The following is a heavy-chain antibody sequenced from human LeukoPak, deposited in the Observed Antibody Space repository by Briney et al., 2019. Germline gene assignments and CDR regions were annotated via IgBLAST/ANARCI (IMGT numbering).Heavy chain of an antibody. Sequence: SETLSLTCTVSGGSISSYYRSWIRQPPGKGLEWIGYIYYSGSTNYNPSLKSRVTISLDTSKNQFSLKLNSVTAADTAVYYCASTSSSRVEIQFDYWGQGTLVTVSS. CDR2: IYYSGST. J-gene: IGHJ4*02. V-gene: IGHV4-59*01. CDR1: GGSISSYY. D-gene: IGHD2-2*01. CDR3: ASTSSSRVEIQFDY.